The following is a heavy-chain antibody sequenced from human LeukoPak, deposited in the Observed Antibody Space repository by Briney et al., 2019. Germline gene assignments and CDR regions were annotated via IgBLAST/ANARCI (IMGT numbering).Heavy chain of an antibody. CDR1: GFTFDDFG. V-gene: IGHV3-11*04. CDR3: ARDGGSYQLDY. CDR2: ISSSGSTI. D-gene: IGHD1-26*01. Sequence: GGSLRLSCAVSGFTFDDFGMSWVRQAPGEGLEWFSYISSSGSTIYYADSVKGRFTISRDNAKNSLYLQMNSLRAEDTAVYYCARDGGSYQLDYWGQGTLVSVSS. J-gene: IGHJ4*02.